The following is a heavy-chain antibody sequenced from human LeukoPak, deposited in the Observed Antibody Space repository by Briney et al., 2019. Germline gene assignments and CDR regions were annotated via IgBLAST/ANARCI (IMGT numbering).Heavy chain of an antibody. CDR3: ARGVVMVRGVRSERRSWYFDL. J-gene: IGHJ2*01. Sequence: PSETLSLTCAVYGGSFSGYYWSWIRQPPGKGLEWIGEINHSGSTNYNPSLKSRVTISVDTSKNQFSLKLSSVTAADTAVYYCARGVVMVRGVRSERRSWYFDLWGRGTLVTVSS. V-gene: IGHV4-34*01. CDR1: GGSFSGYY. CDR2: INHSGST. D-gene: IGHD3-10*01.